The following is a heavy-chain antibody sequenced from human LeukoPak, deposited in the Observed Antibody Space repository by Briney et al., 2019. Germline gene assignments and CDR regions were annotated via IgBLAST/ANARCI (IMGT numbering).Heavy chain of an antibody. V-gene: IGHV3-23*01. CDR3: AKEYSNYGYYYYMDV. CDR2: ISDSGGST. J-gene: IGHJ6*03. Sequence: PGGSLRPSCAASGFTFSSYAMTWVRQAPGKGLEWVSLISDSGGSTYYADSVKGRFTISRDNSKNTLYLQMNSLRAEDTAVYYCAKEYSNYGYYYYMDVWGKGTTVTVSS. D-gene: IGHD4-11*01. CDR1: GFTFSSYA.